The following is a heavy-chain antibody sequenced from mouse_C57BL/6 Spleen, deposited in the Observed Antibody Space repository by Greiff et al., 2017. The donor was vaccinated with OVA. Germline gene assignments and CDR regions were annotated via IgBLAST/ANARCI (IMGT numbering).Heavy chain of an antibody. D-gene: IGHD2-4*01. Sequence: VQLVESGAELVKPGASVKLSCKASGYTFTSYWMQWVKQRPGQGLEWIGEIDPSDSYTNYNQKFKGKATLTVDTSSSTAYMQLSSLTSEDSAVYYCARWYYDYDLAMDYWGQGTSVTVSS. J-gene: IGHJ4*01. CDR2: IDPSDSYT. V-gene: IGHV1-50*01. CDR1: GYTFTSYW. CDR3: ARWYYDYDLAMDY.